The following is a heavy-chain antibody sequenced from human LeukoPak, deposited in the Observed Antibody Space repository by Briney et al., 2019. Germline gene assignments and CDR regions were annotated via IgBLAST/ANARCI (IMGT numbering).Heavy chain of an antibody. CDR3: ARLTQQLVPDPVDWFDP. V-gene: IGHV4-39*07. D-gene: IGHD6-13*01. CDR2: IYYSGST. CDR1: GGSISSSSYY. J-gene: IGHJ5*02. Sequence: PSETLSLTCTVSGGSISSSSYYWGWIRQPPGRGLEWIGSIYYSGSTYYNPSLKSRVTISVDTSKNQFSLKLSSVTAADTAVYYCARLTQQLVPDPVDWFDPWGQGTLVTVSS.